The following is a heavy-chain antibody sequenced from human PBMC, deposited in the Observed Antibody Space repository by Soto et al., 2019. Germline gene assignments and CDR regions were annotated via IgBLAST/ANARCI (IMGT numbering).Heavy chain of an antibody. CDR1: GGSISSGGYS. V-gene: IGHV4-30-2*01. Sequence: PSETLSVTCAVSGGSISSGGYSWSWIRQPPGKGLEWIGYIYHSGSTYYNPSLKSRVTISVDRSKNQFSLKLSSVTAADTAVYYCARGLLWFGETALRRGPPYYFDYWGQGTLVTVSS. CDR2: IYHSGST. J-gene: IGHJ4*02. CDR3: ARGLLWFGETALRRGPPYYFDY. D-gene: IGHD3-10*01.